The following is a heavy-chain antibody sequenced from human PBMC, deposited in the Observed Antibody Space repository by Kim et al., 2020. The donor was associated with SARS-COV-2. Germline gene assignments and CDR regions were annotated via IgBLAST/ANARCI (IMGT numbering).Heavy chain of an antibody. V-gene: IGHV3-74*01. J-gene: IGHJ3*02. D-gene: IGHD4-17*01. Sequence: GGSLRHSCAASGFTFSSYWMHWVRQAPGKGLVWVSRINSDGSSTSYADSVKGRFTISRDNAKNTLYLQMNSLRAEDTAVYYCARVMTTVTTRHYAFDIWGQGTMVTVSS. CDR1: GFTFSSYW. CDR2: INSDGSST. CDR3: ARVMTTVTTRHYAFDI.